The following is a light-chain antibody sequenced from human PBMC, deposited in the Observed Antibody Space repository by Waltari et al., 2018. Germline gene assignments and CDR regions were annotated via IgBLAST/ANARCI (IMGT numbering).Light chain of an antibody. CDR1: RSDIGSNY. Sequence: QSVMAQPPSVSGTPGQRVIISCSGGRSDIGSNYVYWYQHLPGAAPKLLIYSNNGRPSGVPDRFSGSKSGTSASLAISGLQSGDEGDYYCASWHDSLYGWVFGGGTRLTVL. V-gene: IGLV1-44*01. CDR3: ASWHDSLYGWV. CDR2: SNN. J-gene: IGLJ3*02.